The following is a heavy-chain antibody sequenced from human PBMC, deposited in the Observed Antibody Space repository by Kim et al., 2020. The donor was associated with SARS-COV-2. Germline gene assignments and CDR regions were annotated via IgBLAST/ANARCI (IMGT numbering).Heavy chain of an antibody. CDR2: ISGSGGST. D-gene: IGHD3-22*01. CDR3: AKADPEPKYYYDSSGYWGFDY. Sequence: GGSLRLSCAASGFTFSSYAMSWVRQAPGKGLEWVSPISGSGGSTYYADSVKGRFTISRDNSKNTLYLQMNSLRAEDTAVYYCAKADPEPKYYYDSSGYWGFDYWGQGTLVTVSS. J-gene: IGHJ4*02. CDR1: GFTFSSYA. V-gene: IGHV3-23*01.